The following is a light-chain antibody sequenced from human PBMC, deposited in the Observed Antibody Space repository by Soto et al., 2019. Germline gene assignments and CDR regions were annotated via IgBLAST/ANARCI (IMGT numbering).Light chain of an antibody. J-gene: IGKJ4*01. CDR3: QQSYSGPLT. V-gene: IGKV1-39*01. Sequence: DIQMTQSPSSLSASVGDRVTITCRASQSISSYLNWYQQKPGKAPKVLIYAASSLQSGVPSRFCGIGSGTDFTLSISSLQPEDFATYYCQQSYSGPLTFGGGTKVDIK. CDR1: QSISSY. CDR2: AAS.